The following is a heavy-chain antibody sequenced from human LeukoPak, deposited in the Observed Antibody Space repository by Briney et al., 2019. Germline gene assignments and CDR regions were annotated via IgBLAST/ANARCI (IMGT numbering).Heavy chain of an antibody. D-gene: IGHD2-8*01. J-gene: IGHJ4*02. CDR3: ARDLGYCTNGVCYTSEAMSWTQNDY. CDR1: GFTFSSYW. V-gene: IGHV3-7*01. Sequence: PGGSLRLSCAASGFTFSSYWMSWVRQAPGKGLEWVANIKQDGSEKYYVDSVKGRFTISRDNAKNSLYLQMNSLRAEDTAVYYCARDLGYCTNGVCYTSEAMSWTQNDYWGQGTLVTVSS. CDR2: IKQDGSEK.